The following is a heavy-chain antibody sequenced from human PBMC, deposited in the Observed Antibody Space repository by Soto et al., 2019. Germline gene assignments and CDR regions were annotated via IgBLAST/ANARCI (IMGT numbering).Heavy chain of an antibody. Sequence: PGGSLRLSCEASGFSFSNAWMSWVRQAPGKGLEWVGRIRSNTDRGTTDYAAPVKGRFTISREDSYSTLYLQMNGLKTEDTAVYYCVRGTSGWYHDYWGQGTPVTVSS. CDR2: IRSNTDRGTT. CDR1: GFSFSNAW. V-gene: IGHV3-15*01. D-gene: IGHD6-19*01. CDR3: VRGTSGWYHDY. J-gene: IGHJ4*02.